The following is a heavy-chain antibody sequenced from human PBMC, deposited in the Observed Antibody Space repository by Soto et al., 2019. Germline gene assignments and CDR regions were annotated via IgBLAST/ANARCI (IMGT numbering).Heavy chain of an antibody. Sequence: QVHLVQSGAEVKKPGSSVRVSCTASGHPHTISWVRQAPGQGLEWLGGIVPTLGSTNYARNFQGRVTISADKYTGLVHTELSGLRSEDSVTYYCVSAQFRGLVLRYWGPGNVILVSS. V-gene: IGHV1-69*08. CDR2: IVPTLGST. D-gene: IGHD3-10*01. CDR3: VSAQFRGLVLRY. CDR1: GHPHT. J-gene: IGHJ1*01.